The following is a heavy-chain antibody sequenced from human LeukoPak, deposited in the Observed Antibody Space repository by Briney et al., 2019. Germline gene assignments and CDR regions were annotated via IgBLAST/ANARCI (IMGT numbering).Heavy chain of an antibody. D-gene: IGHD3-9*01. Sequence: GGSLRLSCAASGLTFDHYVMHWVRQAPGKGLEWVSLISGDGGSTSYADSVKGRFTISRDNSKNTLYLQMNSLRAEDTALYYCAKPYSGTILTGWFDPWGQGTLVTV. CDR3: AKPYSGTILTGWFDP. V-gene: IGHV3-43*02. J-gene: IGHJ5*02. CDR1: GLTFDHYV. CDR2: ISGDGGST.